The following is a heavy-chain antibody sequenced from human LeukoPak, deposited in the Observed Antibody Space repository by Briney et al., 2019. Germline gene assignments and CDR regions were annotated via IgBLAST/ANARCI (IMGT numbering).Heavy chain of an antibody. CDR1: GFTFSSYN. V-gene: IGHV3-21*01. CDR2: ISSSSSYI. CDR3: ARDPALVAATPYYFDY. D-gene: IGHD2-15*01. Sequence: GGSLRLSCAASGFTFSSYNMNWVRQAPGKGLEWVSSISSSSSYIYYADSVKGRFTISRDNAKNSLYLQVNSLRAEDTAVYYCARDPALVAATPYYFDYWGQGTLVTVSS. J-gene: IGHJ4*02.